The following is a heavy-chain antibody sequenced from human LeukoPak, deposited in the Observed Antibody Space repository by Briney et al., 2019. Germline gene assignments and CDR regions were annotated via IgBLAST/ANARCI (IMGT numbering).Heavy chain of an antibody. Sequence: SETLSLTCAVYGASFSDSYWSWIRQSPEKGLEWIGEINNSGSTSYNPSLNSRVIMSVDRSKNQFSLRLTSVTAADTAVYYCARHGYCSSTSCYGGWFDPWGQGTLVTVSS. CDR1: GASFSDSY. V-gene: IGHV4-34*01. D-gene: IGHD2-2*03. CDR2: INNSGST. J-gene: IGHJ5*02. CDR3: ARHGYCSSTSCYGGWFDP.